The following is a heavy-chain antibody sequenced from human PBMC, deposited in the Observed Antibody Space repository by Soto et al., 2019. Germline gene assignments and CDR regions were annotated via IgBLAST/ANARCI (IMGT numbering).Heavy chain of an antibody. Sequence: XLRRSCASSGFXFSSYAVHWVRQAPGKGLELVAVISYDGSNKYYADSVKFRFTRSIDNSKNTLYLQMNSLRAEDTAFYYCARDPTRYYYDSSPQAAFDIWGQGTMGTVS. J-gene: IGHJ3*02. D-gene: IGHD3-22*01. CDR3: ARDPTRYYYDSSPQAAFDI. V-gene: IGHV3-30-3*01. CDR2: ISYDGSNK. CDR1: GFXFSSYA.